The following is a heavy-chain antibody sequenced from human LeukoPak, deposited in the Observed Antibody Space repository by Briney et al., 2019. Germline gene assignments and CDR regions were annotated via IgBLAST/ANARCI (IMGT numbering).Heavy chain of an antibody. CDR1: GYTFTSYG. Sequence: ASVKGSCKASGYTFTSYGISWVRQAPGQGLEWMGWISAYNGNTNYAQKLQGRVTMTTDTSTSTAYMELRSLRSDDTAVYYCARANQLTQRGAFDPWGQGTLVTVSS. CDR2: ISAYNGNT. D-gene: IGHD2-2*01. V-gene: IGHV1-18*01. J-gene: IGHJ5*02. CDR3: ARANQLTQRGAFDP.